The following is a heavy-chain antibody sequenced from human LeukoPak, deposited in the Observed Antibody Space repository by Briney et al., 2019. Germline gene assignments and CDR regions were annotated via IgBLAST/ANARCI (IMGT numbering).Heavy chain of an antibody. CDR1: GFTFSSYS. Sequence: GGSLRLSCAASGFTFSSYSMNWVRQAPGKGLEWVSAISGSGGSTYYADSVKGRFTISRDNSKNTLYLQMNSLRAEDTAVYYCAKASEAYSSSSLPDYWGQGTLVTVSS. CDR3: AKASEAYSSSSLPDY. D-gene: IGHD6-13*01. V-gene: IGHV3-23*01. CDR2: ISGSGGST. J-gene: IGHJ4*02.